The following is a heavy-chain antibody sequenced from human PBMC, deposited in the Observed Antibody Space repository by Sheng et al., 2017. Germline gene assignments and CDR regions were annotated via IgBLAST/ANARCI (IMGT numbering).Heavy chain of an antibody. CDR1: GFTFSYYW. D-gene: IGHD6-6*01. V-gene: IGHV3-7*01. CDR3: ARLEYSSWSRGSLTP. CDR2: IKQDGTTK. J-gene: IGHJ4*02. Sequence: EVHLVESGGGLVQPGGSLTLSCAASGFTFSYYWMSWVRQAPGKGLEWVANIKQDGTTKYYVDPVKGRFTISRDNAKNSIYLQMNSLGAEDTAVYYCARLEYSSWSRGSLTPWAEGTPV.